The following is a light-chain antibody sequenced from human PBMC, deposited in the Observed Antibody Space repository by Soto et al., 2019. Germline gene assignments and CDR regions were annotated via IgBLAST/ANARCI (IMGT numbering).Light chain of an antibody. J-gene: IGKJ4*01. CDR1: QGISSR. Sequence: IQMTQSPSSVSASVGDRVTITCRASQGISSRLAWYQQKPGKAPNLLLYAASNLQSGVPSRFSGSGSETDFTLTIGSLQPEDFATYYCQQANSFPLTFGGGTKVEIK. CDR3: QQANSFPLT. V-gene: IGKV1-12*01. CDR2: AAS.